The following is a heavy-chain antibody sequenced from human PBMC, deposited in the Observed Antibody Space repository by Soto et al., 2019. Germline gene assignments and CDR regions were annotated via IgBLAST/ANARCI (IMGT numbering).Heavy chain of an antibody. D-gene: IGHD2-15*01. Sequence: GESLKISCKGSGYSFTSYWISWVRQMPGKGLEWMGRIDPSDSYTNYSPSFQGHVTISADKSISTAYLQWSSLKASDTAMYYCARRRYCSGGSCWGFDYWGQGTLVTVSS. J-gene: IGHJ4*02. CDR3: ARRRYCSGGSCWGFDY. CDR2: IDPSDSYT. V-gene: IGHV5-10-1*01. CDR1: GYSFTSYW.